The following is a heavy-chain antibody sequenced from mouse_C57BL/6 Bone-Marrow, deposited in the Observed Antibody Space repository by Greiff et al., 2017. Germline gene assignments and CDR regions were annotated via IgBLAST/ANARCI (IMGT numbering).Heavy chain of an antibody. CDR3: TTLESAWFAY. J-gene: IGHJ3*01. CDR1: GFNIKDDY. V-gene: IGHV14-4*01. CDR2: IDPENGDT. Sequence: EVQLQESGAELVRPGASVKLSCTASGFNIKDDYMHWVKQRPEQGLEWIGWIDPENGDTEYASKFQGKATITADTSSNTAYLQRSSLTSEDTAVYYCTTLESAWFAYWGQGTLVTVSA.